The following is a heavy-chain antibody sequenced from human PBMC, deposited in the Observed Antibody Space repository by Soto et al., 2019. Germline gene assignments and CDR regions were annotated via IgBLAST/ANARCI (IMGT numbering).Heavy chain of an antibody. V-gene: IGHV1-69*13. Sequence: GASVKVSCKASGGTFSSYAISWVRQAPGQGLEWMGGIIPIFGTANYAQKFQGRVTITADESTSTAYMELSSLRSEDTAVYYCAREPTVVTPGAFDIWGQGTMVTVS. D-gene: IGHD4-17*01. CDR1: GGTFSSYA. CDR2: IIPIFGTA. J-gene: IGHJ3*02. CDR3: AREPTVVTPGAFDI.